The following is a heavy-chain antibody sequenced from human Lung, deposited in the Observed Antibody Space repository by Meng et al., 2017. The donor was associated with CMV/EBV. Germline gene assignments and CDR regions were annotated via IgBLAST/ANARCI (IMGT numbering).Heavy chain of an antibody. D-gene: IGHD6-19*01. CDR3: ARARSSGWYLAYYFDY. V-gene: IGHV1-69*02. CDR1: GGTFSSYT. Sequence: SVXVSXKASGGTFSSYTISWVRQAPGQGLEWMGRIIPILGIANYAQKFQSRVTITADKSTSTAYMELSSLRSEDTAVYYCARARSSGWYLAYYFDYWGQGTLVTVSS. J-gene: IGHJ4*02. CDR2: IIPILGIA.